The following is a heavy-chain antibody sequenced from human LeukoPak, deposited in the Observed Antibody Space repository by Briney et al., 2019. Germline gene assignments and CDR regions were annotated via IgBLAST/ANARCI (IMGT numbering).Heavy chain of an antibody. CDR2: INYSGRDT. Sequence: GGSLRLSCAASGFTFSSYSMTWVRQAPGKGQDWVSVINYSGRDTFYADSVKGRFTISRDNSKNTLYLEMNSLRVEDTAIYYCAKAPAGIRRPLEYWGQGSLVTVS. CDR1: GFTFSSYS. J-gene: IGHJ4*02. V-gene: IGHV3-23*01. CDR3: AKAPAGIRRPLEY. D-gene: IGHD2-2*02.